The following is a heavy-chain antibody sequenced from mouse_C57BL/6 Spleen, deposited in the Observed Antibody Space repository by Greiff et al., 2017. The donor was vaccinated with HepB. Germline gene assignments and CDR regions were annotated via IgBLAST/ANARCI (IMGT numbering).Heavy chain of an antibody. J-gene: IGHJ4*01. CDR2: IDPETGGT. CDR3: TRRYYDSPYSYAMDY. D-gene: IGHD2-4*01. CDR1: GYTFTDYE. Sequence: QVQLQQSGAELVRPGASVTLSCKASGYTFTDYEMHWVKQTPVHGLEWIGAIDPETGGTDYNQKFKGKAILTADKSSSTAYMELRSLTTEDSADYDCTRRYYDSPYSYAMDYWGQGTSVTVSS. V-gene: IGHV1-15*01.